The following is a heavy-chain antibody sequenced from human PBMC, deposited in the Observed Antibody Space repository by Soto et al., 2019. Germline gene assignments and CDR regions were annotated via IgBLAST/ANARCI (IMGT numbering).Heavy chain of an antibody. D-gene: IGHD3-9*01. Sequence: QITLKESGPTLVKPTQTLTLTCTFSGFSLSTSGVAVGWIRQPPGKALEWLALIYWDDDKRYSPSLKSRLIITKDTSKNQVVPTMTNMDPMDTATYYCARTYYDILTGYYNPWYFDLWGRGTLVTVSS. J-gene: IGHJ2*01. CDR3: ARTYYDILTGYYNPWYFDL. CDR1: GFSLSTSGVA. V-gene: IGHV2-5*02. CDR2: IYWDDDK.